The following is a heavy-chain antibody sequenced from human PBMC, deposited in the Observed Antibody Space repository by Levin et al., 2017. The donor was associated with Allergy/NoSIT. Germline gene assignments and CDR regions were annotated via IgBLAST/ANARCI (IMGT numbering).Heavy chain of an antibody. CDR3: ARHALREPLDY. J-gene: IGHJ4*02. CDR1: GGSISSSSYY. V-gene: IGHV4-39*01. D-gene: IGHD1-26*01. CDR2: IYYSGST. Sequence: SETLSLTCTVSGGSISSSSYYWGWIRQPPGKGLEWIGSIYYSGSTYYNPSLKSRVTISVDTSKNQFSLKLSSVTAADTAVYYCARHALREPLDYWGQGTLVTVSS.